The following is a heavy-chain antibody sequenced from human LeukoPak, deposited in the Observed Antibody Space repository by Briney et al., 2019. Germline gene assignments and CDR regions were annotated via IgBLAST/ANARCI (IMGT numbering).Heavy chain of an antibody. V-gene: IGHV3-30*02. CDR2: IQYDESSK. Sequence: GGSLRLSCAASGFTFSSYGMHWVRQAPGKGLEWVASIQYDESSKRYADSVKGRFTISRDNAKNSLYLQMNSLRAEDTAVYYCARDPYSGSYGNYYYYFMDVWGKGTTVTISS. J-gene: IGHJ6*03. CDR1: GFTFSSYG. D-gene: IGHD1-26*01. CDR3: ARDPYSGSYGNYYYYFMDV.